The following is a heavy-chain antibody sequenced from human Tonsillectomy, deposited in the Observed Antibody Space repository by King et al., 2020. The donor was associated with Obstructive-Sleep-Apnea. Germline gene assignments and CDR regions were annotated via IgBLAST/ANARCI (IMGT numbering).Heavy chain of an antibody. CDR3: ASGEVYYGDYDY. V-gene: IGHV4-34*01. D-gene: IGHD4-17*01. Sequence: VQLQQWGAGLLKPSETLSLTCAVYGGSFSVYSLSWIRQPPGKGLEWIGEINHSGSATYNPSLKNRVTISVDTSKNQFSLKLSSVTAGDTAVYYCASGEVYYGDYDYWGQGTLVTVSS. CDR1: GGSFSVYS. CDR2: INHSGSA. J-gene: IGHJ4*02.